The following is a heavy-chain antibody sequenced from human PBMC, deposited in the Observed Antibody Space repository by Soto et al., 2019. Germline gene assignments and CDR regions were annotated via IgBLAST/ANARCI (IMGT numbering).Heavy chain of an antibody. D-gene: IGHD1-7*01. CDR3: ETRTPGGMDV. CDR2: IYWDDDK. CDR1: GFSLSTSGVG. J-gene: IGHJ6*02. V-gene: IGHV2-5*02. Sequence: QITLKESGPALVKPTQTLTLTCTFSGFSLSTSGVGVGWIRQPPGKALEWLALIYWDDDKRYSPSLKSRLTIPKNPSKNQVVLTRTSMDPVETATSYCETRTPGGMDVWGQGTTVTVSS.